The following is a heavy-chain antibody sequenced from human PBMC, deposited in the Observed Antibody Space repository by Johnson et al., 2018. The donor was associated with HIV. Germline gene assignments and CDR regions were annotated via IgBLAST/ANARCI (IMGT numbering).Heavy chain of an antibody. Sequence: VQLVESWGGLIQPGRSLRLSCAASGFTFDDYAMHWVRQAPGKGLEWVSGISWYSGSLGYADSVKGRFTISRDNSKNTLYLQMNSLRAEDTAVYYCAKASGYCSSTSCYLDAFDIWGQGTMVTVSS. D-gene: IGHD2-2*01. CDR2: ISWYSGSL. CDR3: AKASGYCSSTSCYLDAFDI. J-gene: IGHJ3*02. CDR1: GFTFDDYA. V-gene: IGHV3-9*01.